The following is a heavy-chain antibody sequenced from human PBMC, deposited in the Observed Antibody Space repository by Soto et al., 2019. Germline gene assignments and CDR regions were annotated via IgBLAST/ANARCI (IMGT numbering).Heavy chain of an antibody. CDR2: IGTAGDT. Sequence: EVQLVESGGGLVQPGGSLRLSCAASGFTFSSYDMHWVRQATGKGLEWVSAIGTAGDTYYPGSVKGRFTISRENAKNSLYLQMNSLRAGDTAVYYCARSGGYGSGSSTKENAFDIWGQGTMVTVSS. D-gene: IGHD3-10*01. V-gene: IGHV3-13*01. J-gene: IGHJ3*02. CDR1: GFTFSSYD. CDR3: ARSGGYGSGSSTKENAFDI.